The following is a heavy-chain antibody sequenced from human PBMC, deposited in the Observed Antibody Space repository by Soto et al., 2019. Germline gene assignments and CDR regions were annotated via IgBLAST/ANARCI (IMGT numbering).Heavy chain of an antibody. CDR2: NSAYNGNT. V-gene: IGHV1-18*01. CDR3: ARDVYCSSTSCYSNFDY. J-gene: IGHJ4*02. Sequence: QVQLVQSGAEVKKPGASVKVSCKASGYTFTSYGISWVRQAPGQGVDWKGWNSAYNGNTNYAQKLQGRVTITTHKSQSTAYMEMRSLRSDDTAVYYCARDVYCSSTSCYSNFDYWGQGTLVTVSS. D-gene: IGHD2-2*01. CDR1: GYTFTSYG.